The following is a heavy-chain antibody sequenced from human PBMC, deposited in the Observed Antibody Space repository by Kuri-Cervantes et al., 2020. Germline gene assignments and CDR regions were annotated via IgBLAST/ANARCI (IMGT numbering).Heavy chain of an antibody. CDR2: IRYDGSNK. CDR3: AKDLRGGDWFHAFDI. Sequence: GGSLRLSCAASGFTFSSYGMHWVRQAPGKGLEWVAFIRYDGSNKYYADSVKGRFTISRDNSKNTLYLQMNSLRAEDTALYYCAKDLRGGDWFHAFDIWGQGTMVTVSS. CDR1: GFTFSSYG. D-gene: IGHD2-21*02. J-gene: IGHJ3*02. V-gene: IGHV3-30*02.